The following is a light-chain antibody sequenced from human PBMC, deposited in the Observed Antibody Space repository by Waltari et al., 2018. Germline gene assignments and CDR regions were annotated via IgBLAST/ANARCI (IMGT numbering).Light chain of an antibody. V-gene: IGKV1-5*01. CDR3: QQYNRFSP. Sequence: DTQLSQFPSTLAASVGDRVTIPSRAREAINKWLAWYQQKPGKAPKVLIYDASTLQSGVPSRFSGSGSGTEFTLTIDSLQPDDFATYYCQQYNRFSPFGQGTNVEVK. CDR1: EAINKW. CDR2: DAS. J-gene: IGKJ1*01.